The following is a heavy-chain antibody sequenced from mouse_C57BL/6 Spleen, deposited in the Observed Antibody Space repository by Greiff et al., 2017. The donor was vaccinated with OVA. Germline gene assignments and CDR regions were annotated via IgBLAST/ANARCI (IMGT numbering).Heavy chain of an antibody. J-gene: IGHJ4*01. CDR1: GYTFTDYN. V-gene: IGHV1-18*01. D-gene: IGHD1-1*01. Sequence: EVQLQQSGPELVKPGASVKIPCKASGYTFTDYNMDWVKQSHGKSLEWIGDINPNNGGTFYNQKFKGKVTLTVDKSSSTAYMELRSLTSEDTAVYYCARWNYYGSSLYAMDYWGQGTSVTVSS. CDR2: INPNNGGT. CDR3: ARWNYYGSSLYAMDY.